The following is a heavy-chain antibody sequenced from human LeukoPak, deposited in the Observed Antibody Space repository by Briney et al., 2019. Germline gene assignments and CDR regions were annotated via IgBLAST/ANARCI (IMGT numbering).Heavy chain of an antibody. CDR3: ARDYKYAFDN. D-gene: IGHD5-24*01. CDR2: IGISSGNT. V-gene: IGHV3-48*01. CDR1: GFRFSDYS. Sequence: PGGSLRLSCAASGFRFSDYSMNWVRQAPGKGLEWISYIGISSGNTNYADSVKGRFTTSGDKAKNSLYLQMNSLRVEDTAVYYCARDYKYAFDNWAREPWSPSPQ. J-gene: IGHJ4*02.